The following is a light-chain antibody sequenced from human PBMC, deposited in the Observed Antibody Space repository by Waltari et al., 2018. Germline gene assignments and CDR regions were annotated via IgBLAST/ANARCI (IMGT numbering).Light chain of an antibody. J-gene: IGKJ4*01. V-gene: IGKV1-5*01. Sequence: IQLTQSPSSLSAAVGDRVTITCRASLRISRWLAWYQQKPGKAPNLLIYDASTLENGVPSRFRGSGFATEFTLTISSLQPDDSATYYCQQYTTYRVSFGGGTKVEIK. CDR2: DAS. CDR1: LRISRW. CDR3: QQYTTYRVS.